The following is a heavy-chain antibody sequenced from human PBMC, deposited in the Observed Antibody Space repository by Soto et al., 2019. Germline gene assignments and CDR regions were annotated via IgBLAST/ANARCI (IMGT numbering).Heavy chain of an antibody. CDR1: GGTFSRHA. J-gene: IGHJ5*02. CDR3: ARDNYSSGWSA. V-gene: IGHV1-69*01. D-gene: IGHD6-19*01. CDR2: IIPIFGTA. Sequence: QVQLVQSGAEVRKPGSSVKVSCKASGGTFSRHAISWVRQAPGQGLEWMGGIIPIFGTANHAQKFQGRVTIIADESTSTVYMELSSLRSEDTAVYYCARDNYSSGWSAWGQGTLVTVSS.